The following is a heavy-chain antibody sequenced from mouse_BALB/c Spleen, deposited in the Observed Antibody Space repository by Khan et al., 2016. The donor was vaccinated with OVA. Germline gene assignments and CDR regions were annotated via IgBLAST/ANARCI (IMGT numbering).Heavy chain of an antibody. CDR3: ARMARTIN. J-gene: IGHJ2*01. CDR1: GFTFSSYG. V-gene: IGHV5-6-3*01. Sequence: EVELVESGGGLVQPGGSLKLSCAASGFTFSSYGMSWVRQTPDKRLELVATINSNGGSTYYPDSVKGRFTISRDNAKNTLYLQMSSPKSEDTARYYCARMARTINWGQGTTLTVSS. CDR2: INSNGGST.